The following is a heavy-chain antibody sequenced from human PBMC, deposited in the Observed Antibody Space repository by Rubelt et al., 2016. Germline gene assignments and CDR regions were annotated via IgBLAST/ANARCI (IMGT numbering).Heavy chain of an antibody. CDR2: IYYSGST. CDR3: ARVTTMVRGVKYFDL. V-gene: IGHV4-59*12. D-gene: IGHD3-10*01. Sequence: QVQLQESGPGLVKPSETLSLTCTVSGGSISSYYWSWIRQPPGKGLEWIGYIYYSGSTNYNPSLKSRVTRSVDTSKNQFSLKLSSVTAADTAVYYCARVTTMVRGVKYFDLWGRGTLVTVSS. CDR1: GGSISSYY. J-gene: IGHJ2*01.